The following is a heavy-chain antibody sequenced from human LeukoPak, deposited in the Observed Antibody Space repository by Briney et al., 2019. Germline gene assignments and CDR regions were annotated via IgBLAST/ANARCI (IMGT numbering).Heavy chain of an antibody. CDR1: GLTSGNFG. D-gene: IGHD3-10*01. CDR2: ILDDGSDK. J-gene: IGHJ4*02. CDR3: AKGFSGYGEYYFDS. V-gene: IGHV3-30*18. Sequence: GGSLGPSCEALGLTSGNFGLNGVGRAQARGREGVEVILDDGSDKDYADSVKGRFTISRDNSNSTLYLQMNSLRAEDTAVYYCAKGFSGYGEYYFDSWGQGSLVTVSS.